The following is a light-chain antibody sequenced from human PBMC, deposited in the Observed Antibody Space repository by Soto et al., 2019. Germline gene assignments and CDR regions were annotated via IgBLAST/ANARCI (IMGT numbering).Light chain of an antibody. CDR2: GAS. J-gene: IGKJ1*01. CDR1: QSVSNNY. Sequence: EIVLTPSPSTPSLSPGERATLSFRASQSVSNNYLAWYQQKPGQAPRLLIYGASNRATGIPDRFSGSGSGTDFTLTISRLEPEDFAVYYCQQYGSSGTFGQGTKVDIK. V-gene: IGKV3-20*01. CDR3: QQYGSSGT.